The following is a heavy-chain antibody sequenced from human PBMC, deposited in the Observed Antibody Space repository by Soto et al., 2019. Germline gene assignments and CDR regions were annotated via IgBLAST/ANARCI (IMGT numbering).Heavy chain of an antibody. CDR1: GFTFSSYW. J-gene: IGHJ4*02. V-gene: IGHV3-7*01. Sequence: GALRLSCAASGFTFSSYWMSWVRQAPGKGLEWVATIKEDGSEKHYVDSVKGRFTISRDNAKNSLFLQMNSLRAEDTAVYYCAKIRSAGEPDYWGQGTLVTVSS. CDR2: IKEDGSEK. CDR3: AKIRSAGEPDY.